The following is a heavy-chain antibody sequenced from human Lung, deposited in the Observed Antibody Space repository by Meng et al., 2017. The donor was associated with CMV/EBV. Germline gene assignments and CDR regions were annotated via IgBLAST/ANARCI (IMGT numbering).Heavy chain of an antibody. CDR3: ARPPEEGRLLWFGETTRIPGGYVMDF. CDR2: IIPIFGTA. Sequence: SXXVSXKASGGTFSSYAISWVRQAPGQGLEWMGRIIPIFGTANYAQKFQGRVTITTDESTSTAYMELSSLRSEDTAVYYCARPPEEGRLLWFGETTRIPGGYVMDFXRQGXTVTVSS. CDR1: GGTFSSYA. D-gene: IGHD3-10*01. J-gene: IGHJ6*02. V-gene: IGHV1-69*05.